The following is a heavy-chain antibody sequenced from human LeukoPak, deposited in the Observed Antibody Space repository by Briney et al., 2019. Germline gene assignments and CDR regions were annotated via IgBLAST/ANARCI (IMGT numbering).Heavy chain of an antibody. CDR3: VKEKDYYEYRYGMDV. Sequence: GRSLRLSCAASGFTFSSYGMHWVRQAPGKGLEWVTVISYDGSNKYYSDSVKGRFSISRDNSKNTLNLQMNSLRVEDTAVYYCVKEKDYYEYRYGMDVWGQGTTVTVSS. CDR2: ISYDGSNK. J-gene: IGHJ6*02. V-gene: IGHV3-30*19. CDR1: GFTFSSYG. D-gene: IGHD3-22*01.